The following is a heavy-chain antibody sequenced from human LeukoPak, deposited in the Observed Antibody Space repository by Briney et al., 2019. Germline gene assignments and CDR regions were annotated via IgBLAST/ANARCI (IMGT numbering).Heavy chain of an antibody. CDR2: INDRGADT. D-gene: IGHD1-26*01. CDR3: AKGYRGNYDY. V-gene: IGHV3-23*01. Sequence: GGSLRLSCAASGFTFSNYAMTWVRQSPGKGVEWISAINDRGADTYYTDSVRGRFTISRDNSKNTLYLQMNSLRAEDTAVYYCAKGYRGNYDYWGQGTLVTVSS. CDR1: GFTFSNYA. J-gene: IGHJ4*02.